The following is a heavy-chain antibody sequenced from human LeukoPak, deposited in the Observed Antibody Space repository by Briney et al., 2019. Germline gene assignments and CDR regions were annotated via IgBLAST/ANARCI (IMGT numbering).Heavy chain of an antibody. V-gene: IGHV3-21*01. CDR3: ATVVVMDTSY. D-gene: IGHD2-15*01. Sequence: GGSLRLSCAASGFTFSSYSMNWVRQAPGKGLEWVSSISSSSSYIYYADSVKGRFTISRDNSKNTLYLHMNSLRAEDTAVYYCATVVVMDTSYWGQGTLVIVSS. J-gene: IGHJ4*02. CDR1: GFTFSSYS. CDR2: ISSSSSYI.